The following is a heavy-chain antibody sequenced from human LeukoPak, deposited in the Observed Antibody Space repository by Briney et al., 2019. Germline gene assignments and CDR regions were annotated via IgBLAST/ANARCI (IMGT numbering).Heavy chain of an antibody. V-gene: IGHV3-66*01. CDR2: IYSGGST. Sequence: GGSLRLSCAASGFTVSSNYMTWVRQAPGKGLECVSLIYSGGSTYYADSVKGRFTVSRDNSKNTLYLQMNSLRAEDTAVYYCPRDFAGNPDGFDIWGQGTMVAVSS. CDR3: PRDFAGNPDGFDI. J-gene: IGHJ3*02. D-gene: IGHD1-14*01. CDR1: GFTVSSNY.